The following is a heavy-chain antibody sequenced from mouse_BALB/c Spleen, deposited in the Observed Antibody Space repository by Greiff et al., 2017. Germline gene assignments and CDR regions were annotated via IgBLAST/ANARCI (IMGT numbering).Heavy chain of an antibody. D-gene: IGHD2-14*01. CDR1: GYTFTSYY. Sequence: VQRVESGPELVKPGASVRISCKASGYTFTSYYIHWVKQRPGQGLEWIGWIYPGNVNTKYNEKFKGKATLTADKSSSTAYMQLSSLTSEDSAVYFCARDRYDGYYYAMDYWGQGTSVTVSS. V-gene: IGHV1S56*01. CDR3: ARDRYDGYYYAMDY. CDR2: IYPGNVNT. J-gene: IGHJ4*01.